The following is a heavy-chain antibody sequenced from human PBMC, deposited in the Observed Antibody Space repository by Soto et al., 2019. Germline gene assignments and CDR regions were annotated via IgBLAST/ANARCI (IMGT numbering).Heavy chain of an antibody. J-gene: IGHJ1*01. Sequence: GSLRLSCAASGFTFSSYAMSWVRQAPGKGLEWVSAISGSGGSTYYADSVKGRFTISRDNSRNTLYLQMNSLRAEDTAVYYCAKVWIAVAVEVYFQHWGQGTLVTVPS. CDR3: AKVWIAVAVEVYFQH. D-gene: IGHD6-19*01. CDR1: GFTFSSYA. V-gene: IGHV3-23*01. CDR2: ISGSGGST.